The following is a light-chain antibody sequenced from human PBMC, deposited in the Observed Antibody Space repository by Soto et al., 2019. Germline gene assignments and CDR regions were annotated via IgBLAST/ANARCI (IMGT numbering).Light chain of an antibody. CDR2: EVN. J-gene: IGLJ1*01. CDR1: SSDVGAYNY. CDR3: SSYTSSSTLAYV. Sequence: QSALTQPASVSASPGQSITISYTGTSSDVGAYNYVSWYQQHPGKAPKLIIYEVNNRPSGVSNRFSGSKSGSTASLTISGLQAEDEADYYCSSYTSSSTLAYVFGTGTKLTVL. V-gene: IGLV2-14*01.